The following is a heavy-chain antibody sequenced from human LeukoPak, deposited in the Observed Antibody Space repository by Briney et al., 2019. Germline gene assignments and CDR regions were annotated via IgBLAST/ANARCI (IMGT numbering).Heavy chain of an antibody. CDR2: ISYDGSNK. Sequence: GGSLRLSCAASGFTFSSYAMHWVRQAPGKGLEWVAVISYDGSNKYYADSVKGRFTISRDSSKNTLYLQMNSLRAEDTAVYYCARSGRAFDIWGQGTMVTVSS. CDR1: GFTFSSYA. CDR3: ARSGRAFDI. J-gene: IGHJ3*02. V-gene: IGHV3-30*04.